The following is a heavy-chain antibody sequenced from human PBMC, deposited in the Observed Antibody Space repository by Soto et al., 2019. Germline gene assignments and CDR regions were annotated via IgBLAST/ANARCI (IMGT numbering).Heavy chain of an antibody. J-gene: IGHJ6*03. CDR3: ARRSYYYYMDV. CDR2: IYYSGST. Sequence: SETLSLTCTVSGGSISSYYWSWIRQPPGKGLEWIGYIYYSGSTNYNPSLKSRVTISVDTSKNQFSLKLSSVTAADTAVYYCARRSYYYYMDVWGKGTTVTVSS. CDR1: GGSISSYY. V-gene: IGHV4-59*08.